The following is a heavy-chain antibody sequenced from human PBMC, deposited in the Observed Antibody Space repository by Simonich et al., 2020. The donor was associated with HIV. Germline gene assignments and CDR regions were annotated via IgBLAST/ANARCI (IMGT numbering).Heavy chain of an antibody. CDR3: ATQSMIVVAGDDDAFDI. Sequence: QVQLQQWGAGLLKPSETLSLTCAVYGGSFSSYYWCWIRQPPGKGLEWIGESNHSGSTTSNPTLKSRVTRSVDTSKNQFSLKLNSVTAADTAVYYCATQSMIVVAGDDDAFDIWGQGTMVTVSS. D-gene: IGHD3-22*01. CDR1: GGSFSSYY. CDR2: SNHSGST. J-gene: IGHJ3*02. V-gene: IGHV4-34*01.